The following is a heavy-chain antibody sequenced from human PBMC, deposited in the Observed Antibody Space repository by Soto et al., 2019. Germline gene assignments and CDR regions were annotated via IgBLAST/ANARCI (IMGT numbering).Heavy chain of an antibody. CDR2: INLSGVTV. CDR1: VCTFDDYA. J-gene: IGHJ6*02. V-gene: IGHV3-9*01. D-gene: IGHD2-15*01. Sequence: LRLSCAASVCTFDDYAMHWVRQAPGKGLEWVSSINLSGVTVAYADSVKGRFTISRDNAKNSFYLQMNILRTEETALYYCAKDRYCRDASCYGXPQFRSREHLGNSGMDVWGQGSTVTV. CDR3: AKDRYCRDASCYGXPQFRSREHLGNSGMDV.